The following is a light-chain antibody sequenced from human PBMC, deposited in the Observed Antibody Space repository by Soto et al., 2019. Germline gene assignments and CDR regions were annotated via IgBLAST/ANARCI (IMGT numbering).Light chain of an antibody. Sequence: EIVMTQSPATLSLSPGERATLSCRASQSVSSSYLSWYQQKPGQAPRLLIYGASTRATGIPARFSGSGSGTNFTLTNSSLQPEDFADYYCQQDYNSLTFGGGTKVDIK. CDR2: GAS. J-gene: IGKJ4*01. CDR1: QSVSSSY. CDR3: QQDYNSLT. V-gene: IGKV3D-7*01.